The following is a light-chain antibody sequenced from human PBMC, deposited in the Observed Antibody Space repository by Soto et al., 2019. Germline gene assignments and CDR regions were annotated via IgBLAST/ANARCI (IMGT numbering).Light chain of an antibody. V-gene: IGLV2-14*01. CDR1: SSDVGGYNY. J-gene: IGLJ1*01. Sequence: QSALTQPASVSGSPGQSITISCTGTSSDVGGYNYVSWHQQNPGKAPKLMIYEVTNRPSGVSNRFSGSKSGNTASLTISGLQAEDEADYYCSSYTSSSTYVFGTDTKLTVL. CDR3: SSYTSSSTYV. CDR2: EVT.